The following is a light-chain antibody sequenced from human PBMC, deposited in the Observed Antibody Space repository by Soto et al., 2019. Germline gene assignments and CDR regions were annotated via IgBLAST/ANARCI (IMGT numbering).Light chain of an antibody. CDR1: QSVRSSY. J-gene: IGKJ1*01. V-gene: IGKV3-20*01. Sequence: IVLTQSPGTLSLSPGERATLSCRASQSVRSSYLAWYQQKPGQAPRLLIYGASSRATGIPDRFSGSGSGTDFTRTISRLEPEDFAVYYCQQYGSSSWTFGQGTKVEIK. CDR3: QQYGSSSWT. CDR2: GAS.